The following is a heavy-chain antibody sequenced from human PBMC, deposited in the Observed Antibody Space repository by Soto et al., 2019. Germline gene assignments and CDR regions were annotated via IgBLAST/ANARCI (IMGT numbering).Heavy chain of an antibody. CDR1: GFNFRNYG. V-gene: IGHV3-23*01. CDR2: ISGSGGSI. Sequence: GGSLRLSCAASGFNFRNYGISWVRQSPEKGLEWVSAISGSGGSIFYADSVRGRFTISRDHSRSTVYLQMHSLRADDTALYYCVKDLRDGYSGGFDYWGQGTLVTVSS. CDR3: VKDLRDGYSGGFDY. D-gene: IGHD2-15*01. J-gene: IGHJ4*02.